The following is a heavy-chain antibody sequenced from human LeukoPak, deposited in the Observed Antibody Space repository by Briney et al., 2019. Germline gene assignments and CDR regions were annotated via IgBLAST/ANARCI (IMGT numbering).Heavy chain of an antibody. J-gene: IGHJ4*02. CDR3: AREYDSNGYYYYYFDY. V-gene: IGHV3-74*01. Sequence: PGGSLRLSCAASGLTFSSYWMNWVRQTPGKGLVWVSHINSDGSSTTYADSVKGRFTISRDNAKNTLYLKMNSLRAEDTAVYYCAREYDSNGYYYYYFDYWGQGTLVTVSS. D-gene: IGHD3-22*01. CDR2: INSDGSST. CDR1: GLTFSSYW.